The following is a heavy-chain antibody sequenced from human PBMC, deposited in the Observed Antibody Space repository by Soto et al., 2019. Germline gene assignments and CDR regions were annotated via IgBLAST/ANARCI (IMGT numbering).Heavy chain of an antibody. V-gene: IGHV5-10-1*01. CDR3: ARVHKNWFDS. J-gene: IGHJ5*01. Sequence: SGESLKISCKASGYNFTAFWIHWVRQMPGKGLEWLGKIDPSDSYTNYSPSFEGHVTISTDNSITTAYLQWSSLRASDTALYFCARVHKNWFDSWAQGTMVTVS. CDR1: GYNFTAFW. CDR2: IDPSDSYT.